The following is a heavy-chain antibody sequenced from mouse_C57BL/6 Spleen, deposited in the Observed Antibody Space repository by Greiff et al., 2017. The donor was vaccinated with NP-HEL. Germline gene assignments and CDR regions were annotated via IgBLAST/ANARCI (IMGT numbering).Heavy chain of an antibody. D-gene: IGHD3-2*02. J-gene: IGHJ4*01. CDR2: IDPSDSET. CDR3: ARGSSGPSSHAMDY. Sequence: VQLQQPGAELVRPGSSVKLSCKASGYTFTSYWMHWVKQRPIQGLEWIGNIDPSDSETYYNQKFKDKATLTVDKSSSTAYMQLSSLTSEDSAVYYCARGSSGPSSHAMDYWGQGTSVTVSS. CDR1: GYTFTSYW. V-gene: IGHV1-52*01.